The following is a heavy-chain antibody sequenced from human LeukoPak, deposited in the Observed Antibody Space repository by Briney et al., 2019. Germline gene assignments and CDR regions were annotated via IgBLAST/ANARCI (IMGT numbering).Heavy chain of an antibody. CDR1: GFTFSTYW. CDR3: ARDVWVSYSSSWLYYYYYGMDV. CDR2: IKQDGSEK. D-gene: IGHD6-13*01. V-gene: IGHV3-7*01. J-gene: IGHJ6*02. Sequence: AGGSLRLSCAASGFTFSTYWMSWVRQAPGKGLELVANIKQDGSEKYYVDSVKGRFTISRDNAKNSLYLQVNSLRAEDTAVYYCARDVWVSYSSSWLYYYYYGMDVWGQGTTVTVSS.